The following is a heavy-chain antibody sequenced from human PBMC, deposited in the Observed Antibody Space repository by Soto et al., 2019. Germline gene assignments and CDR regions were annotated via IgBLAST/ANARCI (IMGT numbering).Heavy chain of an antibody. CDR1: GHTFTGYY. CDR2: INPNSGGT. J-gene: IGHJ5*02. Sequence: APGEVCSTASGHTFTGYYMHWVLQDPGQGLEWMGWINPNSGGTNYAQKFQGRVTMTRDTSISTAYMQLSRLRSDATAAYYCARRLTARRENWFDPWGQLT. D-gene: IGHD6-6*01. CDR3: ARRLTARRENWFDP. V-gene: IGHV1-2*02.